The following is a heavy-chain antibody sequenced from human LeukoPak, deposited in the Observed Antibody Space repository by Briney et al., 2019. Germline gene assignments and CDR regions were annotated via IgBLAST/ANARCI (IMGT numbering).Heavy chain of an antibody. CDR2: IWYDGSNK. J-gene: IGHJ4*02. CDR1: GFTFNSYG. Sequence: PGGSLRLSCSASGFTFNSYGFHWVRQAPGKGLEGVADIWYDGSNKYYADSVKGRFTISRDNSKNTVSLQMTSLRAEDTAVYYCARAYSGFSSRGFDYWGQGTLVSVSS. CDR3: ARAYSGFSSRGFDY. D-gene: IGHD5-12*01. V-gene: IGHV3-33*01.